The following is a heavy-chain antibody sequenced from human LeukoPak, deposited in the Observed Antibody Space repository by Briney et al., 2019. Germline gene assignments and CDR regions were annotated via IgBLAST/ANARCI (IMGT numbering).Heavy chain of an antibody. CDR1: GYTFTSYD. J-gene: IGHJ6*03. CDR2: MNPSSGNT. V-gene: IGHV1-8*01. CDR3: ATSQFGAIDTPYYYYYMDV. Sequence: GASVKVSCKASGYTFTSYDINWVRQATGQGLEWMGWMNPSSGNTGYAQKFQGRVTMTEDTSTDTAYMELSSLRSEDTAVYYCATSQFGAIDTPYYYYYMDVWGKGTTVTVSS. D-gene: IGHD4/OR15-4a*01.